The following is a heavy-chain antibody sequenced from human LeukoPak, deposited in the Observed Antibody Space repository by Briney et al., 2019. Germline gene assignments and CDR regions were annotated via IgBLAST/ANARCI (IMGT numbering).Heavy chain of an antibody. D-gene: IGHD1-1*01. J-gene: IGHJ4*02. CDR3: ARAPNWRFDH. V-gene: IGHV3-53*01. CDR2: IYSDGTT. CDR1: GFRVSSIY. Sequence: GGSLRLSCAASGFRVSSIYMNWVRQAPGKGLEWVSVIYSDGTTYYADSVKGRFTISRDDSKNTLYLHMNSLRAEDTAVYYCARAPNWRFDHWGQGTLVTVSS.